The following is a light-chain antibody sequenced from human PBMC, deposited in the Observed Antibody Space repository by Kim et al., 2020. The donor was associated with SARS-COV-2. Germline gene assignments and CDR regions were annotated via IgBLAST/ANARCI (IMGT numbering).Light chain of an antibody. CDR2: RNN. V-gene: IGLV10-54*02. CDR3: SPLDSSHGV. CDR1: SNNVGNQG. J-gene: IGLJ3*02. Sequence: GLRQTATLTCTGNSNNVGNQGAAWLQQHQGHPPKLLSYRNNNRPSGISERFSASRSGNTASLTITGLQPEDEADYYCSPLDSSHGVFGGGTKRTVL.